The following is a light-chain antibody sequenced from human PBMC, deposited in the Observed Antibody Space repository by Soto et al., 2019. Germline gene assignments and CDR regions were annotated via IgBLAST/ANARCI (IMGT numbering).Light chain of an antibody. CDR3: QQYHNWLT. V-gene: IGKV3-15*01. Sequence: EKLMTQSPATLSVSPGERTTLSCRASQNIRASLAWYQQKPGQPPRVLISGASTRATGIPARFSGSGSVTEFTLTISSLQSADAAVYYCQQYHNWLTFGGGTNVEIK. CDR2: GAS. CDR1: QNIRAS. J-gene: IGKJ4*01.